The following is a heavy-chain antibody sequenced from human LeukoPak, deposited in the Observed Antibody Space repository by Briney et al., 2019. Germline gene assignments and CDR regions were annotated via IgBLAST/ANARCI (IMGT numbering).Heavy chain of an antibody. Sequence: SETLSLTCTVSGGSISSGDYYWSWIRQPPGKGLEWIGYTYYSGSTYYNPSLKSRVTISVDTSKNQFSLKLSSVTAADTAVYYCARGSPDEYYDYNTYYYGMDVWGQGTTVTVSS. J-gene: IGHJ6*02. CDR2: TYYSGST. D-gene: IGHD3-3*01. CDR1: GGSISSGDYY. V-gene: IGHV4-30-4*01. CDR3: ARGSPDEYYDYNTYYYGMDV.